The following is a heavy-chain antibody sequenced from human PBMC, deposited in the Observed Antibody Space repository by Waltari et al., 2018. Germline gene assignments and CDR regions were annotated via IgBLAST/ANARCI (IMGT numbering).Heavy chain of an antibody. J-gene: IGHJ4*01. CDR3: ARGSQAEWLLNDH. CDR2: IRGSSSSI. CDR1: GFTFSIYG. V-gene: IGHV3-21*06. D-gene: IGHD3-3*01. Sequence: CAASGFTFSIYGMNWVRQAPGKGLEWVASIRGSSSSIFYTESVKGRFTISRDNAKNSVYLQMNTLRAEDTAVYSCARGSQAEWLLNDHWGQGTLVTVSS.